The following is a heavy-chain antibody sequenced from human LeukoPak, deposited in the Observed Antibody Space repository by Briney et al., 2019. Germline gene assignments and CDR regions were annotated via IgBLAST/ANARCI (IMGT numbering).Heavy chain of an antibody. CDR1: GFTFSSYA. V-gene: IGHV3-23*01. J-gene: IGHJ4*02. Sequence: QPGGSLRLSCAASGFTFSSYAMSWVRQAPGKGLEWVSAISGSGGSTYYADSVKGRFTISRDNSKNTLYLQMNSLRAEDTAVYYCAKGSNNHYYNEILLDYWGQGTLVTVSS. CDR3: AKGSNNHYYNEILLDY. CDR2: ISGSGGST. D-gene: IGHD1-14*01.